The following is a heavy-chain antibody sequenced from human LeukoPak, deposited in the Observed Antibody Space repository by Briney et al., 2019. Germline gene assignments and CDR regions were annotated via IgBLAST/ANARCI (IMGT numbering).Heavy chain of an antibody. J-gene: IGHJ4*02. D-gene: IGHD2-2*01. CDR1: GYTFTGYH. CDR3: ARDYCSSTSCLFDY. Sequence: GASVKVSCKACGYTFTGYHMHWVRQAPGQGLEWMGRINPNSGDTNYAQKFQGRVTMTRDTSISTAYMELSRLRSDDTAVYYCARDYCSSTSCLFDYWGQGTLVTVSS. CDR2: INPNSGDT. V-gene: IGHV1-2*06.